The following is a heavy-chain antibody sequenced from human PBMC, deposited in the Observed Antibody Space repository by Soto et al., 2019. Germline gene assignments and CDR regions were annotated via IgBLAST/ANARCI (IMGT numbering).Heavy chain of an antibody. CDR1: GFTFSSYA. CDR3: ARRGSGSDYDY. Sequence: EVQLLESGGGLVQPGGSLRLSCAASGFTFSSYAMRWVRQAPGKGLEWVSAISGSGDSTYYADSVKGRFTTSRDNSKNTMYLQMNGLRAEDTAVYYCARRGSGSDYDYWGQGTLVTVSS. V-gene: IGHV3-23*01. D-gene: IGHD1-26*01. J-gene: IGHJ4*02. CDR2: ISGSGDST.